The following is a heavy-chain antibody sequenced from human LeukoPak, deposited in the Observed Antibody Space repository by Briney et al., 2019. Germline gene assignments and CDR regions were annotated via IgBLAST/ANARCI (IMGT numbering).Heavy chain of an antibody. CDR2: IYYSGST. CDR1: GGSISSYY. D-gene: IGHD3-9*01. J-gene: IGHJ3*02. CDR3: ARGGPSYDILTGYYMLSYAFDI. V-gene: IGHV4-59*01. Sequence: SETLSLTCTVSGGSISSYYWSWIRQPQGKGLEWIGYIYYSGSTNYNPSLKSRVTISVDTSKNQFSLKLSSVTAADTAVYYCARGGPSYDILTGYYMLSYAFDIWGQGTMVTVSS.